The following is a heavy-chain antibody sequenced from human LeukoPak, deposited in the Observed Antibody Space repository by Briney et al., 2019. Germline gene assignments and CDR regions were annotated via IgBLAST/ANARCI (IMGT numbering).Heavy chain of an antibody. J-gene: IGHJ4*02. V-gene: IGHV4-38-2*02. CDR2: IYNSGST. CDR1: GYSISSGYY. CDR3: ARDHVWSSASYFDY. Sequence: SEALSLTCTVSGYSISSGYYWGWIRQAPGKGLEWIGSIYNSGSTYYNPSLKSRVTISVDMSKNQFSLKLSSVTAADTAAYYCARDHVWSSASYFDYWGQGTLVTVSS. D-gene: IGHD2-2*01.